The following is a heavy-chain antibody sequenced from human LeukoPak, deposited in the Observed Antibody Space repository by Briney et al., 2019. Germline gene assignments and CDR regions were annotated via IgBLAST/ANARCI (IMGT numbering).Heavy chain of an antibody. Sequence: ASVKVSCKASGYTLSSYHMSWVRQAPGQGLEWMGWINGYNGNTKYAQKIQGRVTMTTDSSTNTAYMDLRRLRSDDTAVYYCARNDGTYGLPFESWGQGTMVTVSS. D-gene: IGHD1-26*01. V-gene: IGHV1-18*01. CDR1: GYTLSSYH. J-gene: IGHJ3*02. CDR3: ARNDGTYGLPFES. CDR2: INGYNGNT.